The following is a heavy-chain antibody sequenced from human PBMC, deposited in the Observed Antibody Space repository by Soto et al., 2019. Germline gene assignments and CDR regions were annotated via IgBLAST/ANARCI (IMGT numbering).Heavy chain of an antibody. D-gene: IGHD3-22*01. CDR1: GYTLTELS. CDR3: ARDADDSSGYF. V-gene: IGHV1-24*01. Sequence: ASVKVSCKVSGYTLTELSMHWVRQAPGKGLEWMGGFDPEDGETIYAQKFQGRVTMTADTPTSTAYMQLRSLRSDDTAVYYCARDADDSSGYFWGPGSLVTVSS. CDR2: FDPEDGET. J-gene: IGHJ4*02.